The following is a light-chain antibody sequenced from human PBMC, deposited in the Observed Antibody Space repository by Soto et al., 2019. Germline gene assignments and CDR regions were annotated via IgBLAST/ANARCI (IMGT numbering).Light chain of an antibody. J-gene: IGLJ3*02. Sequence: QSVLTQPPSVSGAPGQRVTISCTGSSSXXGAGYNVHWYQQVPGTAPKLLIYGDSNRPSGVPDRFSGSKSGTSASLAITGXQAXXXADXYCQSYDSSLSGWLFGGGTKLTVL. CDR2: GDS. V-gene: IGLV1-40*01. CDR1: SSXXGAGYN. CDR3: QSYDSSLSGWL.